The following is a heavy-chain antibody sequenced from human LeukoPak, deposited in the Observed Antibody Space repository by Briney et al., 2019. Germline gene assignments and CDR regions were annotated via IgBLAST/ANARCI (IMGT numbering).Heavy chain of an antibody. D-gene: IGHD6-19*01. V-gene: IGHV4-4*07. CDR3: ARDISPQWLALHYYYYMDV. CDR1: GGSFSGYY. CDR2: IYTSGST. Sequence: SETLSLTCAVYGGSFSGYYWSWIRQPAGKGLEWIGRIYTSGSTNYNPSLKRRVTMSVDTSKNQFSLKLSSVTAADTAVYYCARDISPQWLALHYYYYMDVWGRGTTVTISS. J-gene: IGHJ6*03.